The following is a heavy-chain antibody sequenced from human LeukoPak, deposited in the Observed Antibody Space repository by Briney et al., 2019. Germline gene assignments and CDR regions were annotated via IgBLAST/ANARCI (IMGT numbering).Heavy chain of an antibody. Sequence: GGSLRLSCAASGFTFSSYSMNWVRQAPGKGLELVSSISSSSSYIYYADSVKGRFTISRDNAKNSLYLQMNSLRAEDTAVYYCAGRATWELRNYYYHYMDVWGKGTTVTVSS. D-gene: IGHD1-26*01. CDR2: ISSSSSYI. J-gene: IGHJ6*03. CDR1: GFTFSSYS. CDR3: AGRATWELRNYYYHYMDV. V-gene: IGHV3-21*01.